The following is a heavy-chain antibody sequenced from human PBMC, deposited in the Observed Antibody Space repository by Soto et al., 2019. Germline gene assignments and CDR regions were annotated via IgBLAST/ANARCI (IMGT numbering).Heavy chain of an antibody. V-gene: IGHV1-69*01. Sequence: QVQLVQSGAEVKKPGSSVKVSCKSSGGTLRSYAINWVRQAPGQGLEWMGGIISIFATADYAQKFQGRVTITADESTSTAYMELSSLRSEDTAVYYCAQCLLGVNYYYGMDVWGQGTTVTVSS. J-gene: IGHJ6*02. CDR2: IISIFATA. D-gene: IGHD3-16*01. CDR3: AQCLLGVNYYYGMDV. CDR1: GGTLRSYA.